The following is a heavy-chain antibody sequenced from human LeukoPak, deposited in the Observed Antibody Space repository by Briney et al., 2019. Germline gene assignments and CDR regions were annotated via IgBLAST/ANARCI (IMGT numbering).Heavy chain of an antibody. V-gene: IGHV1-8*01. J-gene: IGHJ5*02. CDR3: AARRFRRWFDP. CDR1: GYTFTSYD. D-gene: IGHD6-6*01. CDR2: MNPNSGNT. Sequence: ASVKVSCKASGYTFTSYDINWVHQALGQGLKWMGWMNPNSGNTGYAQKFQGRVTMTRNTSISTAYMELSSLRSEDTAVYYCAARRFRRWFDPWGQGTLVTVSS.